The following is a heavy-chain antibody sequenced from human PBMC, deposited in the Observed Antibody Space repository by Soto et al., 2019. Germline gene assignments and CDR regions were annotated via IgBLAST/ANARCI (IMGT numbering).Heavy chain of an antibody. D-gene: IGHD3-10*01. Sequence: GGSLRLSCAASGFTFSSYAMSWVRQAPGKGLEWVSAISGSGGSTYYADSVKGRFTISRDNSKNTLYLQMNSLRAEDTAVYYCAATSYGSGSYYNVPVLDWGQGTLVTVSS. CDR3: AATSYGSGSYYNVPVLD. J-gene: IGHJ4*02. CDR2: ISGSGGST. CDR1: GFTFSSYA. V-gene: IGHV3-23*01.